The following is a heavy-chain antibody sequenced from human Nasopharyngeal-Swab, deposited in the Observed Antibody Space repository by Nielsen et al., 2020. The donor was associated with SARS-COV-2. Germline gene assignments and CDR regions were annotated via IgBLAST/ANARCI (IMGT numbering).Heavy chain of an antibody. CDR2: IRSKAYGGTT. D-gene: IGHD4-17*01. J-gene: IGHJ4*02. CDR1: GFTFGDYA. V-gene: IGHV3-49*04. CDR3: TRDRDGGYRY. Sequence: GESLKISCLASGFTFGDYAMSWVRQAPGKGLEWVGFIRSKAYGGTTEYAASVKGRFTISRDDSKSIAYLQMNSLKTEDTAVYYCTRDRDGGYRYWGQGTLVTVSS.